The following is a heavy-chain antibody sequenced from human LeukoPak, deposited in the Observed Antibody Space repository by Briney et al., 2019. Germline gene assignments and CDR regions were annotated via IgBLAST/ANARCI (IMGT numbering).Heavy chain of an antibody. CDR1: SGSISSGGYY. CDR3: ARSVAVAALRGFDY. J-gene: IGHJ4*02. CDR2: IYYSGTT. V-gene: IGHV4-31*03. D-gene: IGHD6-19*01. Sequence: SETLSLTCTVSSGSISSGGYYWSWIRQHPGKGLEWIGYIYYSGTTYYNPSLKSRVTISVDTSKNQFSLKLSSVTAADTAVYYCARSVAVAALRGFDYWGQGTLVTVSS.